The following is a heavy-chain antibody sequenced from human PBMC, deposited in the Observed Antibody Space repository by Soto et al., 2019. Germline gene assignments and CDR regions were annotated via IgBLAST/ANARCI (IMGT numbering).Heavy chain of an antibody. CDR1: VYTNSSDA. D-gene: IGHD3-22*01. J-gene: IGHJ3*02. CDR3: AREVDYDEKGDAFDI. CDR2: IIPIFGTA. Sequence: GSLVKLSRKASVYTNSSDAGGWGIQATGQGLEWMGGIIPIFGTANYAQKFQGRVTITADESTSTAYMELSSLRSEDTAVYYCAREVDYDEKGDAFDIWGQGTMVPVSS. V-gene: IGHV1-69*13.